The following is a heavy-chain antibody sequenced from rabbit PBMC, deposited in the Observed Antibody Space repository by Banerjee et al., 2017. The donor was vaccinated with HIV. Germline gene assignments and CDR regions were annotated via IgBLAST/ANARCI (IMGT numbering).Heavy chain of an antibody. Sequence: QEQLEESGGDLVKPEGSLTLTCTASGFSFSSSHWICWVRQAPGKGLEWIACIYISNDYTAYASWAKGRFTISKTSSTTVTLQMTSLTAADTATYFCARDRAGYILSLWGPGTLVTVS. CDR1: GFSFSSSHW. D-gene: IGHD7-1*01. J-gene: IGHJ4*01. V-gene: IGHV1S45*01. CDR3: ARDRAGYILSL. CDR2: IYISNDYT.